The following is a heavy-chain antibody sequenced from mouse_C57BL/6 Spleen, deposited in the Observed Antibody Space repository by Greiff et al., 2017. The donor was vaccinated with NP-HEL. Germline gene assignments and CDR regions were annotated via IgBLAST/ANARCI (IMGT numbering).Heavy chain of an antibody. Sequence: DVKLVESGGDLVKPGGSLKLSCAASGFTFSSYGMSWVRQTPDKRLEWVATISSGGSYTYYPDSVKGLFTISRDNAKNTLYLQMSSLKSEDTAMYYCARHSGYSLDYWGQGTTLTVSS. CDR2: ISSGGSYT. V-gene: IGHV5-6*02. J-gene: IGHJ2*01. CDR1: GFTFSSYG. D-gene: IGHD3-1*01. CDR3: ARHSGYSLDY.